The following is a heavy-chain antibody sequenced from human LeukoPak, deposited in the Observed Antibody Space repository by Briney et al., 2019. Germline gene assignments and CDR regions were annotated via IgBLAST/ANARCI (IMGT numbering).Heavy chain of an antibody. V-gene: IGHV3-74*01. D-gene: IGHD3-22*01. Sequence: GGSLRLSCAASGFTFSSYWMHWVRQAPGKGLVWVSRINSDGSSTSYADSVKGRFTISRDNAKNTLYLQMNSLRAEDTAVYYCARPSVPGYYYDSSGYYSSWGQGTLVTVSS. CDR3: ARPSVPGYYYDSSGYYSS. CDR1: GFTFSSYW. J-gene: IGHJ4*02. CDR2: INSDGSST.